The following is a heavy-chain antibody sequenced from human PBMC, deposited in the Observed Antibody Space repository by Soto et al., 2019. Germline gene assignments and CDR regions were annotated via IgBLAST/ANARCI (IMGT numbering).Heavy chain of an antibody. J-gene: IGHJ6*02. D-gene: IGHD3-9*01. V-gene: IGHV3-30*18. CDR3: PKDRNDILTGYYNYDMDV. Sequence: QVQLVESGGGVVQPGRSLRLSCADSEFTFSGYGMHWVRHAPGKGLEWVAVISYDGSNKYYADSVKGRFTISRDNSKNTLYLQMNSLRAEDTAVYYCPKDRNDILTGYYNYDMDVWGQGTTVTVSS. CDR1: EFTFSGYG. CDR2: ISYDGSNK.